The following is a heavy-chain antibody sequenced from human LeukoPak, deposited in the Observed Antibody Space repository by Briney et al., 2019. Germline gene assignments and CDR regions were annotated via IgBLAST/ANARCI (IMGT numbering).Heavy chain of an antibody. CDR3: ARANTGLMATALIDY. CDR1: GFTFSSYA. Sequence: GGSLRLSCAASGFTFSSYAMHWVRQAPGKGLEWVAVIWYDGSNKYYADSVKGRFTISRDNSKNTLYLQMNSLRAEDTAVYYCARANTGLMATALIDYWGQGTLVTVSS. J-gene: IGHJ4*02. CDR2: IWYDGSNK. V-gene: IGHV3-33*08. D-gene: IGHD5-24*01.